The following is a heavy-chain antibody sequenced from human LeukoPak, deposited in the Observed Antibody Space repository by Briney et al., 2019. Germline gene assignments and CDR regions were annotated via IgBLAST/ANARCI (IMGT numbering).Heavy chain of an antibody. Sequence: SETLSLTCTVSGGSISSYCWGWVRQPPGKGLQWIASVHFNGQTYSNPSLSGRVTMSIDTSKNQFSLKVTSLTAADTAVYYCAKLPTGFPNWFDPWGQGTLVTVSS. J-gene: IGHJ5*02. CDR1: GGSISSYC. V-gene: IGHV4-59*04. D-gene: IGHD3-10*01. CDR2: VHFNGQT. CDR3: AKLPTGFPNWFDP.